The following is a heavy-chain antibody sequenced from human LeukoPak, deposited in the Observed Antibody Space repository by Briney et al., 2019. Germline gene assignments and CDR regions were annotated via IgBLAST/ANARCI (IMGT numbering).Heavy chain of an antibody. CDR3: ARTANFAAGYYIDY. J-gene: IGHJ4*02. D-gene: IGHD6-13*01. CDR1: GFTFSDYG. V-gene: IGHV3-23*01. Sequence: GGSLRLSCAASGFTFSDYGLSWFRQAPGKGLEWVSAITSGGGNTYYADSVKGRFTISRDNSKNTLYLQMNSLRAEDTAVYYCARTANFAAGYYIDYWGQGTLVTVSS. CDR2: ITSGGGNT.